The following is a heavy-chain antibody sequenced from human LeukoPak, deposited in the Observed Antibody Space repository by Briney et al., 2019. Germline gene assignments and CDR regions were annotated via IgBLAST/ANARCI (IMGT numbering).Heavy chain of an antibody. CDR1: GGSFSGYY. CDR3: ARLKDYYDSSGYYSRVRSFDY. D-gene: IGHD3-22*01. J-gene: IGHJ4*02. CDR2: INHSGST. Sequence: SETLSLTCAVYGGSFSGYYWSWIRQPPGKGLEWIGEINHSGSTNCNPSLKSRVTISVDTSKNQFSLKLSSVTAADTAVYYCARLKDYYDSSGYYSRVRSFDYWGQGTLVTVSS. V-gene: IGHV4-34*01.